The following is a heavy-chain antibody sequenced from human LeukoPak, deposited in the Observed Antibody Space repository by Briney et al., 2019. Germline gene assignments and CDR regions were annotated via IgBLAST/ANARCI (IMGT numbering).Heavy chain of an antibody. CDR2: ISSSSSTM. Sequence: GGSPRLSCAASGFTFSSYSMNWVRQAPGKGLEWVSYISSSSSTMYYADSVKGRFTISRDNAKNSLYLQMNSLRAEDTAVYYCARVYTSSRAFGIWGQGTMVTVSS. CDR1: GFTFSSYS. D-gene: IGHD6-6*01. J-gene: IGHJ3*02. V-gene: IGHV3-48*04. CDR3: ARVYTSSRAFGI.